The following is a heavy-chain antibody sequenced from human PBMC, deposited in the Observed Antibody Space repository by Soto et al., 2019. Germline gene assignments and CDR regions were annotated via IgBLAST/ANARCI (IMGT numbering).Heavy chain of an antibody. J-gene: IGHJ4*02. CDR3: ATDRRSGSGAIDY. CDR2: IKSKADGGAT. V-gene: IGHV3-15*07. D-gene: IGHD3-10*01. Sequence: EVQLVESGGGLVKPGGSPRLSCAASGFSFSNAWMNWVRQAPGKGLEWVGRIKSKADGGATDYAAPVKGRFTISRDDSENMLYLQMNSLKTEDTAVYYCATDRRSGSGAIDYWGQGTLVTVSS. CDR1: GFSFSNAW.